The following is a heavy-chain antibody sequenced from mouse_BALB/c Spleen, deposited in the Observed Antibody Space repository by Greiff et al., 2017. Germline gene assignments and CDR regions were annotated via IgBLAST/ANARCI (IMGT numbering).Heavy chain of an antibody. CDR3: ARQDYYGSHFDY. D-gene: IGHD1-2*01. CDR2: ISSGGSYT. V-gene: IGHV5-9-3*01. J-gene: IGHJ2*01. Sequence: EVMLVESGGGLVKPGGSLKLSCAASGFTFSSYAMSWVRQTPEKRLEWVATISSGGSYTYYPDSVKGRFTISRDNAKNTLYLQMSSLRSEDTAMYYCARQDYYGSHFDYWGQGTTLTVSS. CDR1: GFTFSSYA.